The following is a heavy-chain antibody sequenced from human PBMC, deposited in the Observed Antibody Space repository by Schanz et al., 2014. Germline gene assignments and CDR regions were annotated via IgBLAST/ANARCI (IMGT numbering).Heavy chain of an antibody. D-gene: IGHD3-10*01. CDR1: GDSILSYY. CDR2: IQYTGIT. J-gene: IGHJ4*01. Sequence: QVQLQESGPRLVKSSETLSLACVVSGDSILSYYWSWIRQSPGKGLDWIGYIQYTGITNYNPSLQGRVPMSEDTPKNRVSLRLSSVTAADTAFYYCARHAPGSGPDYNAGFDYWGQGILVTVSS. V-gene: IGHV4-59*08. CDR3: ARHAPGSGPDYNAGFDY.